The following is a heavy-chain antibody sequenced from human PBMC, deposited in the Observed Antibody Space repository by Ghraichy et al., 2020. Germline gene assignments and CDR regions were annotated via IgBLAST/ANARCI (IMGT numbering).Heavy chain of an antibody. D-gene: IGHD2-2*01. J-gene: IGHJ6*02. CDR2: IWYDGSNK. CDR3: AREDIVVVPAAIGRYYYYGMDV. V-gene: IGHV3-33*01. CDR1: GFTFSSYG. Sequence: GGSLRLSCAASGFTFSSYGMHWVRQAPGKGLEWVAVIWYDGSNKYYADSVKGQFTISRDNSKNTLYLQMNSLRAEDTAVYYCAREDIVVVPAAIGRYYYYGMDVWGQGTTVTVSS.